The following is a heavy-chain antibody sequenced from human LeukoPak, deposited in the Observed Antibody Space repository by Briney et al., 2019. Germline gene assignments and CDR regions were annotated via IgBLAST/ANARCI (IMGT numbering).Heavy chain of an antibody. Sequence: SVKVSCKASGGTFSSYAISWVRQAPGRGLEWMGGIIPFFGTANYAQKFRGRVTITADESTSTAYMELSSLRSEDTAVYYCARVYCDDGTDYWGQGTLVTVSS. CDR1: GGTFSSYA. CDR2: IIPFFGTA. CDR3: ARVYCDDGTDY. D-gene: IGHD4-17*01. V-gene: IGHV1-69*01. J-gene: IGHJ4*02.